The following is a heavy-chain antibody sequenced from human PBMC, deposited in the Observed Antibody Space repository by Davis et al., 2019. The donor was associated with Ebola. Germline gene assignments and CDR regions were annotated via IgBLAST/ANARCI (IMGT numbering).Heavy chain of an antibody. V-gene: IGHV3-23*01. D-gene: IGHD5-12*01. CDR2: ISGSGGST. CDR1: GFTFSSYT. Sequence: GESLKISCAASGFTFSSYTMSWVRPAPGKGLEWVSAISGSGGSTYYADSVKGRFTISRDNSKNTLYLQMNSLRAEETAVYYCAKLDILYFDYWGQGTLVTVSS. CDR3: AKLDILYFDY. J-gene: IGHJ4*02.